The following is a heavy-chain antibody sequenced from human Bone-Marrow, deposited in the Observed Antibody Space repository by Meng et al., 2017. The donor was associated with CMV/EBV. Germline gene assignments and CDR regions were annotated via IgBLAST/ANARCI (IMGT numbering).Heavy chain of an antibody. CDR2: IIPILGIA. CDR3: ARASPPKTRQYYDFWSAPRAGMDV. J-gene: IGHJ6*02. CDR1: GGTFSSYA. D-gene: IGHD3-3*01. V-gene: IGHV1-69*10. Sequence: SVKVSCKASGGTFSSYAISWVRQAPGQGLEWMGGIIPILGIANYAQKFQGRVTMTRDTSISTAYMELSRLRSDDTAVYYCARASPPKTRQYYDFWSAPRAGMDVWGQGTTVTVSS.